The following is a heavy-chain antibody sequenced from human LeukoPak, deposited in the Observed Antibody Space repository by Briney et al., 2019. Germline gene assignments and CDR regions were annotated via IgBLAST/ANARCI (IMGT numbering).Heavy chain of an antibody. D-gene: IGHD3-3*01. CDR2: IYTSGST. Sequence: PSETLSLTCTVSGGSISSGNYYWSWIRQPAGKGLEWIGRIYTSGSTNYNPSLKSRVTISVDTSKNHFSLKLSSVTAADTAVYYCARDFRGGYDFWSGYYTPYYFDYWGQGTLVTVSP. CDR3: ARDFRGGYDFWSGYYTPYYFDY. V-gene: IGHV4-61*02. J-gene: IGHJ4*02. CDR1: GGSISSGNYY.